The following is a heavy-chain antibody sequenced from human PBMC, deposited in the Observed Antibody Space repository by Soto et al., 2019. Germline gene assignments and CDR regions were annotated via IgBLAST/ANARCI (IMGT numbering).Heavy chain of an antibody. J-gene: IGHJ5*02. CDR1: GGSMSKFY. Sequence: QVQVQESGPGLVKPSETLTLTCSVSGGSMSKFYWSWIRKTAGKGLEWMGRVYATGTSDYNPSLRSRIAMSVVISKKTVSLRVRSVTAADTGVYYCVRDGSKTLRDCFDPWGQGILVTVSS. V-gene: IGHV4-4*07. CDR3: VRDGSKTLRDCFDP. CDR2: VYATGTS. D-gene: IGHD4-17*01.